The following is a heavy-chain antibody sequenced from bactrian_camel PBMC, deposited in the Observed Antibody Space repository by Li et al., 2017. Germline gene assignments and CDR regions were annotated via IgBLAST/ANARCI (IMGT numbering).Heavy chain of an antibody. CDR3: ALVRRTDRSRSCPSGAGYTF. V-gene: IGHV3S1*01. J-gene: IGHJ4*01. D-gene: IGHD3*01. Sequence: QLVESGGGSVEAGGSLTLSCVASGDIYRRYCMSWFRQSPGNEREEVVSMHSDGPTTYTDSVKGRFTVSEDVNRRTLYLKKDNLKSTDTAVYYCALVRRTDRSRSCPSGAGYTFWGQGTQVTVS. CDR1: GDIYRRYC. CDR2: MHSDGPTT.